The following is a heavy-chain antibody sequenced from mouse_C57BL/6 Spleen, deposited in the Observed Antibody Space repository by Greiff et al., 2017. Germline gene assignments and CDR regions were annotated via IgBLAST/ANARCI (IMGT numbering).Heavy chain of an antibody. CDR1: GFTFSSYT. D-gene: IGHD4-1*01. J-gene: IGHJ2*01. CDR3: ASELGPYYFDY. Sequence: EVKLVESGGGLVKPGGSLKLSCAASGFTFSSYTMSWVRQTPEKRLEWVATISGGGGNTYYPASVKGRFTISRDNAKNTLYLQMSSLRSEDTALYYCASELGPYYFDYWGQGTTLTVSS. CDR2: ISGGGGNT. V-gene: IGHV5-9*01.